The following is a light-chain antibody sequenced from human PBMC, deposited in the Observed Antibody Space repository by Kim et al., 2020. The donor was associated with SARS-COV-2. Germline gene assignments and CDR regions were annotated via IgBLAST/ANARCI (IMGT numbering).Light chain of an antibody. V-gene: IGLV1-47*01. CDR1: SSNIGSNY. CDR3: AAWDDSLSGPWV. CDR2: ENY. J-gene: IGLJ3*02. Sequence: QRITISCSGSSSNIGSNYVYWYQHLPGAAPKLLIYENYERPSGVPDRFSCSKSGTSASLAISGLRSEDEGDYYCAAWDDSLSGPWVFGGGTKVTVL.